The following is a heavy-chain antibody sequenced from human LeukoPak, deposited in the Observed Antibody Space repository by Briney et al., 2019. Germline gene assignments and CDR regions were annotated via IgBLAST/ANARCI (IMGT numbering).Heavy chain of an antibody. CDR2: ISSSSSYI. CDR3: AKGLDGKWLIFDY. J-gene: IGHJ4*02. V-gene: IGHV3-21*04. CDR1: GFTFSSYS. D-gene: IGHD6-19*01. Sequence: GGSLRLSCAASGFTFSSYSMNWVRQAPGKGLEWVSSISSSSSYIYYADSVKGRFTISRDNAKNSLYLQMNSLRAEDTAVYYCAKGLDGKWLIFDYWGQGTLVTVSS.